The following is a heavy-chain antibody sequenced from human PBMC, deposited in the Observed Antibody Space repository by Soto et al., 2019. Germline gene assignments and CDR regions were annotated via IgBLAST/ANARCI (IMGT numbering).Heavy chain of an antibody. CDR3: ARVLVGATSYCGMDV. CDR1: GGTFSSYA. D-gene: IGHD1-26*01. Sequence: QVQLVQSGAEVKKPGSSVKVSCKASGGTFSSYAISWVRQAPGQGLEWMGGIIAIFGTADYAQKFQGRVKSTADQATSTAYMELGSLSSEDTALSYCARVLVGATSYCGMDVWGHGTTVTVSS. V-gene: IGHV1-69*12. J-gene: IGHJ6*02. CDR2: IIAIFGTA.